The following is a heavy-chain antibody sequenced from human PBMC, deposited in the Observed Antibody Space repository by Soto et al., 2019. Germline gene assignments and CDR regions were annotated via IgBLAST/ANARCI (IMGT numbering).Heavy chain of an antibody. CDR3: ARGYHFISGSYYLFGWFDS. V-gene: IGHV1-8*01. CDR1: GYTFTNYD. Sequence: QVQLVQSGAEVKKPGDSVKVSCEASGYTFTNYDINWVRQATGQGLEWVGWMNPNSGNTGYAQKFQGRVTMTRSTSMSTAYMELSTLRSEDTAVYYCARGYHFISGSYYLFGWFDSWGQGTLVTVSS. D-gene: IGHD3-10*01. J-gene: IGHJ5*01. CDR2: MNPNSGNT.